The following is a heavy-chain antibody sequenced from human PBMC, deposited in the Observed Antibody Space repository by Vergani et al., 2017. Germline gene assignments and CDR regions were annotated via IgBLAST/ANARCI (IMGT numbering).Heavy chain of an antibody. CDR2: ISGSGGST. CDR3: AKDSSSGWYRDY. J-gene: IGHJ4*02. D-gene: IGHD6-19*01. Sequence: VQLVESGGGLVKPGGSLRLSCAASGFTFSDYYMSWIRQAPGKGLEWVSAISGSGGSTYYADSVKGRFTISRDNSKNTLYLQMNSLRAEDTAVYYCAKDSSSGWYRDYWGQGTLVTVSS. CDR1: GFTFSDYY. V-gene: IGHV3-23*04.